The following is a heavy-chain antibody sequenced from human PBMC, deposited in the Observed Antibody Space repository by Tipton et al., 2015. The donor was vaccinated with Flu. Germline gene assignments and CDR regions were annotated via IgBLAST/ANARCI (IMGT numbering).Heavy chain of an antibody. Sequence: TLSLTCSVSGYPVGDDYFWGWIRQPPGKGLEWIGNAHHTGSTYYNPSLKSRLTILVGRSKNQFSLKLTSVTAADTAVYYCARRDYSNYVSVPKNWLDSWGEGSLVTVSA. CDR1: GYPVGDDYF. CDR3: ARRDYSNYVSVPKNWLDS. V-gene: IGHV4-38-2*01. D-gene: IGHD4-11*01. CDR2: AHHTGST. J-gene: IGHJ5*01.